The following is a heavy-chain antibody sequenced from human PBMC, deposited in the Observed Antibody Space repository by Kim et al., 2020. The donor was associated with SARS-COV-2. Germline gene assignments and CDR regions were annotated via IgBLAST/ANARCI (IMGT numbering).Heavy chain of an antibody. CDR2: IYYSGST. V-gene: IGHV4-39*01. CDR3: ARSGEQQLVRENDPFDY. Sequence: SETLSLTCTVSGGSISSSSYYWGWIRQPPGKGLEWIGSIYYSGSTYYNPSLKSRVTISVDTSKNQFSLKLSSVTAADTAVYYCARSGEQQLVRENDPFDYWGQGTLVTVSS. D-gene: IGHD6-13*01. CDR1: GGSISSSSYY. J-gene: IGHJ4*02.